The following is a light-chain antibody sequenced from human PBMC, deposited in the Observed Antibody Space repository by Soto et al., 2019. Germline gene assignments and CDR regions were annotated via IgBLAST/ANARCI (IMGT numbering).Light chain of an antibody. V-gene: IGKV3-11*01. CDR1: QSVSSY. Sequence: EIVLTQSPATLSLSPGERATLSCRASQSVSSYLAWYQQKPGQAPRLLIYDASNRATGIPDRFSGSGSGTYFTLTISSLEPEDFAVYYCQQRSNWPPLTFGGGTKVEIK. CDR2: DAS. CDR3: QQRSNWPPLT. J-gene: IGKJ4*01.